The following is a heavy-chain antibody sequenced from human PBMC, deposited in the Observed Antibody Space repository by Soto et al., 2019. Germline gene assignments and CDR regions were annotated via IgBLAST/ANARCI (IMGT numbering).Heavy chain of an antibody. CDR2: IWYDGSNK. CDR1: GFSFTTYG. CDR3: AKDRGGGAVVPDY. D-gene: IGHD2-21*01. J-gene: IGHJ4*02. Sequence: QVQLVESGGGVVQPGRSLRLSCAASGFSFTTYGMHWVRQAPGEGLEWVAVIWYDGSNKYYADSVKGRFTISRDTSKNNRYLQMNSLRAEDTAVYYCAKDRGGGAVVPDYWGQGTLVTVSS. V-gene: IGHV3-33*06.